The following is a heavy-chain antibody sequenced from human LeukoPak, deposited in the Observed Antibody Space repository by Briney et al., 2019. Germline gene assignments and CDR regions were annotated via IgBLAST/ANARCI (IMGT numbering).Heavy chain of an antibody. D-gene: IGHD5-24*01. V-gene: IGHV3-74*01. CDR2: INTDGSTT. CDR1: GFTFSSYW. J-gene: IGHJ4*02. CDR3: ARGGLEPVDY. Sequence: GGSLRLSWTGSGFTFSSYWMRWVRQAPGMGLVWVSRINTDGSTTSYADSVKGRFTISRDNAKNTLYLQVNSLRAEDTAVYYCARGGLEPVDYWGQGTLVTVSS.